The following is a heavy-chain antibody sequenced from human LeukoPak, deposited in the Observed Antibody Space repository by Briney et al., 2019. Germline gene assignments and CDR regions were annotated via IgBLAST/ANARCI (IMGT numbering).Heavy chain of an antibody. CDR1: GYTFRSYD. J-gene: IGHJ4*02. CDR3: ARDGGYFDY. V-gene: IGHV1-18*01. Sequence: ASVKVSCKASGYTFRSYDFSWVRQAPGQGLEWMGWSSPYNGNTNYAQRFQGRVTMTTDTSTSTAYMELRSLRSDVSAVYYCARDGGYFDYWGRGTLVTVSS. CDR2: SSPYNGNT.